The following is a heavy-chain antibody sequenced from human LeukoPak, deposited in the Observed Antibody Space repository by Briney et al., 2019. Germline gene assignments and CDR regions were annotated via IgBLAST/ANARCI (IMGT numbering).Heavy chain of an antibody. CDR3: ARGRGYSNFDY. CDR1: GFGFSNYW. D-gene: IGHD4-11*01. J-gene: IGHJ4*02. V-gene: IGHV3-7*01. CDR2: MNEDGSEK. Sequence: PGGSLRLSCAASGFGFSNYWMSWVRQAPGKGLEWVANMNEDGSEKNYVDSVKGRFTISSDNAQDSLYLQMNSLRAEDTAVYYCARGRGYSNFDYWGQGTLLTLSS.